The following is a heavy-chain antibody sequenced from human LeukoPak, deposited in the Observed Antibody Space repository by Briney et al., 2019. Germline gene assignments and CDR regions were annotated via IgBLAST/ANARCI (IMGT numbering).Heavy chain of an antibody. CDR1: GGSFSGYY. CDR3: ARNRVIVPAAISFYYYYGMDV. J-gene: IGHJ6*02. Sequence: PSEALSLTCAVYGGSFSGYYWSWIRQPPGKGLEWVGEINHSGSTNYNPSLKSRVTISVDMSKNQFSLKLSSVTAADTAVYYCARNRVIVPAAISFYYYYGMDVWGQGTTVTVSS. V-gene: IGHV4-34*01. CDR2: INHSGST. D-gene: IGHD2-2*01.